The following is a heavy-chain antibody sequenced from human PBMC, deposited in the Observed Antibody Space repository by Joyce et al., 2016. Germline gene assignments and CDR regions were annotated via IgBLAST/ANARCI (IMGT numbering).Heavy chain of an antibody. D-gene: IGHD3-3*01. J-gene: IGHJ4*02. CDR2: ISGSGST. CDR1: GGSINSGGNY. CDR3: ARQTAYDFWSGYPIDY. Sequence: QVRLQESGPGLVKPSQTLSLTCTVSGGSINSGGNYWSWIRQHPEKGLDLIGNISGSGSTYANPSLKRRLTISIDTSKNQFSRKLSSVTAADTAVYYCARQTAYDFWSGYPIDYWGQGTLVTVSS. V-gene: IGHV4-31*03.